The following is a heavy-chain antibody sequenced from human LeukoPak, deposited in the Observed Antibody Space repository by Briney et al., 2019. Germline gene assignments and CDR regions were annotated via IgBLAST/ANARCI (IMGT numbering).Heavy chain of an antibody. CDR3: ARGTMIQGDNWFDP. J-gene: IGHJ5*02. Sequence: GGSLRLSCAASGFTFSRFWMHWVRQAPGKGLMWVSRINSDGSTATYADSVKGRFAISRDNAKDTLYLEMSGLRAEDTAVYYCARGTMIQGDNWFDPWGQGTLVTVSS. V-gene: IGHV3-74*01. CDR1: GFTFSRFW. D-gene: IGHD3-22*01. CDR2: INSDGSTA.